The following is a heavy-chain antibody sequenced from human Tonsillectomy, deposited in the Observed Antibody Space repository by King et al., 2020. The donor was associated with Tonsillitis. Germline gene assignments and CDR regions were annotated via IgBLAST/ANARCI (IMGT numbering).Heavy chain of an antibody. Sequence: ITLKESGPTLVKPTQTLTLTCTFSGFSLSTSGVCVGWIRQPPGKALEWLALIYWNDDKGYSPSLKSSLTITKDTPKNQVVLTMTNMDPVDTATYYCAHRHKEGATRLGFDPWGQGTLVTVSS. CDR2: IYWNDDK. CDR3: AHRHKEGATRLGFDP. CDR1: GFSLSTSGVC. V-gene: IGHV2-5*01. J-gene: IGHJ5*02. D-gene: IGHD1-26*01.